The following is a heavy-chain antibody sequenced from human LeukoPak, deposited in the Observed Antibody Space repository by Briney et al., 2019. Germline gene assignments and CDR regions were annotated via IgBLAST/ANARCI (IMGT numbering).Heavy chain of an antibody. V-gene: IGHV3-30*02. D-gene: IGHD2-21*02. Sequence: GGSLRLSCAASGFIFSGYGMHWVRQAPGKGLEWVAFIRYDGSNKYYADSVKGRFTISRDNSKNTLYLQMNSLRAEDTAVYYCAKDPTANVAYYFDYWGQGTLVTVSS. CDR1: GFIFSGYG. CDR2: IRYDGSNK. J-gene: IGHJ4*02. CDR3: AKDPTANVAYYFDY.